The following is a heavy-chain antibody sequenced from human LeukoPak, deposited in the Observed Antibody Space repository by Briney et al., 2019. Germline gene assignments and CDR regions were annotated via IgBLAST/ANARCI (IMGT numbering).Heavy chain of an antibody. CDR1: GFPFIEYS. J-gene: IGHJ4*02. CDR2: IGIDSGNT. D-gene: IGHD1-1*01. CDR3: ARDHNYAFDN. Sequence: GGSLRLSCTASGFPFIEYSVNWVRQVPGKGLEWISYIGIDSGNTKYADSVRARFTISADKAKNSLYLQMNSLRVEDTAVYYCARDHNYAFDNWGQGTLVSVAS. V-gene: IGHV3-48*01.